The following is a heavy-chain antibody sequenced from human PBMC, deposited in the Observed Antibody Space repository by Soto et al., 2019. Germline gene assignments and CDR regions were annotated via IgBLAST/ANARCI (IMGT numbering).Heavy chain of an antibody. CDR1: GFSISNYW. CDR3: ASSIMSGLMFPPGLDV. Sequence: EVQLLQSGAQVKKPGESLKISCKGSGFSISNYWLGWVRQMPGKGLEWMGIIFPGDPDVRYNPSFQGQVTISAHTSINTAYLQWTSLKASDTAMYYCASSIMSGLMFPPGLDVWGQGTTVTVSS. V-gene: IGHV5-51*01. J-gene: IGHJ6*02. CDR2: IFPGDPDV. D-gene: IGHD3-10*02.